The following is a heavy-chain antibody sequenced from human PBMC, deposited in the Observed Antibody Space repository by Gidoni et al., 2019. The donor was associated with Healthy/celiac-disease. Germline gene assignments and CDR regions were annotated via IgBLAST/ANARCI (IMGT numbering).Heavy chain of an antibody. CDR3: ASRGYYDSSGYYYPNAFDI. Sequence: QVQLQESGPGLVTPSQTLSLTCTVSGGSISSGGYFWSWIRQHPGKGLEWIGYIYYSGSTYYNPSLKSRVTISVDTSKNQFSLKLSSVTAADTAVYYCASRGYYDSSGYYYPNAFDIWGQGTMVTVSS. CDR2: IYYSGST. V-gene: IGHV4-31*03. J-gene: IGHJ3*02. D-gene: IGHD3-22*01. CDR1: GGSISSGGYF.